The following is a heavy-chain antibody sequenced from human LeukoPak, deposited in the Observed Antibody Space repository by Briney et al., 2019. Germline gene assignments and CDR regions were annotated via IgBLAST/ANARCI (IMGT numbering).Heavy chain of an antibody. V-gene: IGHV4-59*01. CDR3: AREKELEPYFDY. CDR1: GGSISSYY. J-gene: IGHJ4*02. D-gene: IGHD1-1*01. Sequence: SETLSLTCTVSGGSISSYYWSWIRQPPGKGLEWIGYIYYSGSTNYNPSLKSRVTISVDTSKNQFSLKLSSVTAADTAVYYCAREKELEPYFDYWGQGTLVTVSS. CDR2: IYYSGST.